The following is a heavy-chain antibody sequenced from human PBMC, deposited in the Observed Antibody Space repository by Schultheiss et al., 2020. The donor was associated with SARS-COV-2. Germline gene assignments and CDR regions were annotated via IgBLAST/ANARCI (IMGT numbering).Heavy chain of an antibody. Sequence: GGSLRLSCAASGFTSSNYGMHWVRQAPGKGLEWLAVIWYDGNNKYYADSVKGRFTISRDNSKNTLYLQMNSLRAEDTAVYYCARAIVLMVYAIILDGMDVWGQGTTVTVSS. CDR1: GFTSSNYG. V-gene: IGHV3-33*01. J-gene: IGHJ6*02. CDR2: IWYDGNNK. CDR3: ARAIVLMVYAIILDGMDV. D-gene: IGHD2-8*01.